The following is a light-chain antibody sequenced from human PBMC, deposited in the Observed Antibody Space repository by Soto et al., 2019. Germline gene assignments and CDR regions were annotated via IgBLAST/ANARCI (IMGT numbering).Light chain of an antibody. CDR2: GAS. J-gene: IGKJ4*01. V-gene: IGKV3D-15*01. Sequence: EILITQSPATLSVSPGERATLSCRASQSVSSNLAWYQQKTGKATRLRIDGASTRATGIPARFSGTGSGTEFTLTISSLQSEDFAVYYCQQYKSWPLTFGGGAKVDI. CDR1: QSVSSN. CDR3: QQYKSWPLT.